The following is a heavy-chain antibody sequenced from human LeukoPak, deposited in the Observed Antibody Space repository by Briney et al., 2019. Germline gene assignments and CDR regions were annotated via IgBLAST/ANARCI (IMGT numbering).Heavy chain of an antibody. D-gene: IGHD2-8*01. J-gene: IGHJ6*02. CDR2: ISYDGSNK. CDR3: AKNGYNSDGMDV. V-gene: IGHV3-30*18. Sequence: GGSLRLSCAASGFTFSSYGMHWVRQAPGKGLEWVAVISYDGSNKYYADSVKGRFTISRDNSKNTLYLQMNSLRAEDTAVYYCAKNGYNSDGMDVWGQGTTVTVSS. CDR1: GFTFSSYG.